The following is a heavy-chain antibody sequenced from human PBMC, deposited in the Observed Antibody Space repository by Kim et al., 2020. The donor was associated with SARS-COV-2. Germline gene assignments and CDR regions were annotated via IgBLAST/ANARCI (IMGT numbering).Heavy chain of an antibody. CDR1: GGSISSGGYY. CDR3: ARDSHYDKSGYYPYYFDY. CDR2: IYYSGST. V-gene: IGHV4-31*03. Sequence: SETLSLTCTVSGGSISSGGYYWTWIRQHPGKGLEWIGYIYYSGSTYYNPSLKSRVTISIDTSKNQFSLKLSSVTAADTAVYYCARDSHYDKSGYYPYYFDYWGQGTLVTVS. J-gene: IGHJ4*02. D-gene: IGHD3-22*01.